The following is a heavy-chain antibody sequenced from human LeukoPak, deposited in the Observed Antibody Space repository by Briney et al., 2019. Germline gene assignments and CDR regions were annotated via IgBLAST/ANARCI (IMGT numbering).Heavy chain of an antibody. CDR1: GGSISDYF. CDR2: VFYNGST. CDR3: ARGPNYPSPSPFDY. D-gene: IGHD5-24*01. V-gene: IGHV4-59*01. J-gene: IGHJ4*02. Sequence: PSETLSLTCTVSGGSISDYFWSWIRQPPGKGLEWVGYVFYNGSTNYNPSLKSRVTISIDTSRIRFSLRLSSVTAADTARYYCARGPNYPSPSPFDYWGQGTLVTVSS.